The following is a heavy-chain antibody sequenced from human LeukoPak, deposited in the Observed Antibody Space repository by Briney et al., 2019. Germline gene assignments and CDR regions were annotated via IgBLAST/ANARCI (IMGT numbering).Heavy chain of an antibody. Sequence: PGGSLSLVCAASGSIVTRYTMTWVRQAPGKGLEWVSAISGSGDTTSYADSVKGRFAISRDNSKNTLYLQMNSLRAEDTAVYYCAKDNGLGSFNIFDYRGQGALVTVSS. D-gene: IGHD3-10*01. CDR2: ISGSGDTT. CDR1: GSIVTRYT. J-gene: IGHJ4*02. CDR3: AKDNGLGSFNIFDY. V-gene: IGHV3-23*01.